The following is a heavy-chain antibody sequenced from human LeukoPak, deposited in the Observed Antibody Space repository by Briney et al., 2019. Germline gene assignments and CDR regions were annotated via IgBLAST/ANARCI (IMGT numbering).Heavy chain of an antibody. V-gene: IGHV3-7*01. D-gene: IGHD6-19*01. CDR2: IKPDGSAQ. Sequence: AGGSLRISCAASGFTFSNYWMTWVRQAPGKGLEWVANIKPDGSAQYYVDSVKGRFTISRDNAKNSLYLQMNSLRAEDTAVYYCASDSPRAVAGTADWFDSWGQGTLVSVSS. CDR3: ASDSPRAVAGTADWFDS. CDR1: GFTFSNYW. J-gene: IGHJ5*01.